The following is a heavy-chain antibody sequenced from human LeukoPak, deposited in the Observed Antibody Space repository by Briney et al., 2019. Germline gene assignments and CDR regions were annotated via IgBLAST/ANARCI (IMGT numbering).Heavy chain of an antibody. CDR2: TNRDGSST. D-gene: IGHD3-3*01. J-gene: IGHJ4*02. Sequence: PGGSLRLSCAASGFTFSSYWMHWVRQAPGKGPVWAARTNRDGSSTAYADSVKGRFTISKDNAKNTLYLLMNSLRAEDTAVYYCARDSVEWYIFDYWGQGTLVTVSS. CDR1: GFTFSSYW. CDR3: ARDSVEWYIFDY. V-gene: IGHV3-74*01.